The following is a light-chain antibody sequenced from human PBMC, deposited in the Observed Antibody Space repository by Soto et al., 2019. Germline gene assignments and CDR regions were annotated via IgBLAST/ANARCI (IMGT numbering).Light chain of an antibody. Sequence: QSVLTQPPSASGTPGQRVTISCSGSSSNIGSNYVYWYQQLPGTAPKLLIYSNNQRPSGVPDRFSGSKSGTSATLGITGLQTGDEADYYCGTWDSSLSAWVFGGGTKLTVL. V-gene: IGLV1-47*02. CDR1: SSNIGSNY. CDR3: GTWDSSLSAWV. J-gene: IGLJ3*02. CDR2: SNN.